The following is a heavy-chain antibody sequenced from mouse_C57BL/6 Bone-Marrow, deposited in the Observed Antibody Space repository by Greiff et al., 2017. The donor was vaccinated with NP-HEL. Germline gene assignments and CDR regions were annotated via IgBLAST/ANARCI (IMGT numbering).Heavy chain of an antibody. V-gene: IGHV5-16*01. CDR3: ARDEGNLDD. J-gene: IGHJ2*01. CDR2: INYDGSST. Sequence: DVMLVESEGGLVQPGSSMKLSCTASGFTFSDSYMAWVRQVPEKGLEWVANINYDGSSTYYLDSLKSRFIISRDNAKNILYLQMSSLKSEDTATYYCARDEGNLDDWGKGTTLTVSS. CDR1: GFTFSDSY.